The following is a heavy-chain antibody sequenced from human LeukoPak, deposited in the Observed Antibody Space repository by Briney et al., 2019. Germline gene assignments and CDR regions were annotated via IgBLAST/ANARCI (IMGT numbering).Heavy chain of an antibody. CDR2: IGSSGVNT. Sequence: PGGSLRLPCAASGFTFSDYAMSGVRQAPGKGLEWVSGIGSSGVNTDYATSVKGRFTISRDNTKSTLHLLMNSLRVEDTATYYCAKGRNSGSYFGIDPWGQGTPVSVSS. D-gene: IGHD3-10*01. J-gene: IGHJ5*02. CDR1: GFTFSDYA. CDR3: AKGRNSGSYFGIDP. V-gene: IGHV3-23*01.